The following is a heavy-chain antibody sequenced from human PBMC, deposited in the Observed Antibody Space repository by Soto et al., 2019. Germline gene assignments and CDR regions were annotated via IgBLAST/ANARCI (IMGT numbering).Heavy chain of an antibody. CDR1: GGSISSYY. CDR2: IFSSGST. V-gene: IGHV4-59*08. J-gene: IGHJ4*02. CDR3: ARQRRDFDY. Sequence: SETLSLTCTVSGGSISSYYWSWIRQPPGKGLQWIGYIFSSGSTNYNPSLKSRVTISVDTSKNQFSLNLSSVTAADTAVYYCARQRRDFDYWGQGSLVTVSS.